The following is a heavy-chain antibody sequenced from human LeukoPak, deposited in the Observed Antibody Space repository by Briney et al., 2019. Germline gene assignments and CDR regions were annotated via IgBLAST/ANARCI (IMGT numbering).Heavy chain of an antibody. CDR1: GVPFSGYY. CDR3: ARGGAATSILPRNAFDI. D-gene: IGHD2-21*01. Sequence: PSETLSLTCAVYGVPFSGYYWSWIRQPPGKGLEWIGEINHSGSTNYNPYLKSRVTISVDTSKNQFSLKLSSVTAADTAVYYCARGGAATSILPRNAFDIWGQGTMVTVSS. CDR2: INHSGST. V-gene: IGHV4-34*01. J-gene: IGHJ3*02.